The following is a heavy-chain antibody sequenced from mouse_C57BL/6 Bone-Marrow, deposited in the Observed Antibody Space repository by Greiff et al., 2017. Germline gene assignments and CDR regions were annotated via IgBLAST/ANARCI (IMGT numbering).Heavy chain of an antibody. V-gene: IGHV1-81*01. CDR1: GYTFTSSG. Sequence: QVQLQESGAELARPGASVKLSCKASGYTFTSSGISWVKQRTGQGLEWIGEIYPRSGNTYYNEKFKGKATLTADKYSSTAYMGLRTLTSEDSAVYFCARKGIVKGSTTVFITTVVARYFDVWGTGTTVTVSS. D-gene: IGHD1-1*01. CDR2: IYPRSGNT. J-gene: IGHJ1*03. CDR3: ARKGIVKGSTTVFITTVVARYFDV.